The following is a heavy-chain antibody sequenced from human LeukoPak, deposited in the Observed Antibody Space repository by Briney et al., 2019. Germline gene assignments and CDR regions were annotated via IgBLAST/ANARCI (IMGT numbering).Heavy chain of an antibody. CDR2: INPNSGGT. J-gene: IGHJ4*02. V-gene: IGHV1-2*02. CDR3: ARTYYYDSSGYYFDY. D-gene: IGHD3-22*01. CDR1: GYTFTSYG. Sequence: ASVKVSCKASGYTFTSYGISWVRQAPGQGLEWMGWINPNSGGTNYAQKFQGRVTMTRDTSISTAYMELRSLRSEDTAVYYCARTYYYDSSGYYFDYWGQGTLVTVSS.